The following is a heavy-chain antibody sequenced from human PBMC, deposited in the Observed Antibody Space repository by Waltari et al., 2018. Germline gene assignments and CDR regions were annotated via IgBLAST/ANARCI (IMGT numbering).Heavy chain of an antibody. CDR2: IYWSSNRI. Sequence: DVQLVESGGGLVQPGRSLRLSCVASGLSFDHARHWVRQVPGKGLDWVAGIYWSSNRIDYADSVRGRFTISRDNAKNSLYLQMNSLRIEDTALYYCGKDIVAGGMDVWGQGTTVTVSS. CDR3: GKDIVAGGMDV. J-gene: IGHJ6*02. V-gene: IGHV3-9*01. CDR1: GLSFDHA.